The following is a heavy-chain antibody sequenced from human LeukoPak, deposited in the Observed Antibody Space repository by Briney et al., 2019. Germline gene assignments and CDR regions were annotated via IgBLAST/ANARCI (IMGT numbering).Heavy chain of an antibody. CDR1: GYTFTGYY. CDR2: INPNSGGT. V-gene: IGHV1-2*02. CDR3: ARHPDLYYYGSGSHLWFDP. Sequence: ASVKVSCKASGYTFTGYYMHWVRQAPGQGLEWMGWINPNSGGTNYAQKLQGRVTMTTDTSTSTAYMELRSLRSDDTAVYYCARHPDLYYYGSGSHLWFDPWGQGTLVTVSS. D-gene: IGHD3-10*01. J-gene: IGHJ5*02.